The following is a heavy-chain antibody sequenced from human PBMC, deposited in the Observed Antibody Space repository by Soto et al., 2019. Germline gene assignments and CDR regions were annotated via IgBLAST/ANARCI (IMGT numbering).Heavy chain of an antibody. CDR1: GYTFTSYG. CDR2: ISAYNGNT. Sequence: ASVKPSCKASGYTFTSYGISWVRQAPGQGLEWMGWISAYNGNTNYAQKLQGRVTMTTDTSTSTAYMELRSLRSDDTAVYYCACDPSGEGAALFALRGQGSLVTVSS. J-gene: IGHJ4*02. V-gene: IGHV1-18*04. CDR3: ACDPSGEGAALFAL. D-gene: IGHD3-10*01.